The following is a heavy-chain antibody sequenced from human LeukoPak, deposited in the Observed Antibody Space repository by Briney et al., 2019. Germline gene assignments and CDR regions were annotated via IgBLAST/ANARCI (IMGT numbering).Heavy chain of an antibody. D-gene: IGHD3-10*01. Sequence: PSETLSLTYTVSGGSISSYYWSWIRQPPGKGLEWIAYISGIGSINYNPSLKSRVTISLDTSKNQFSLKLSSVTAADTAVYYCAGHDTRGGAYDIWGQGTMVTVSS. CDR3: AGHDTRGGAYDI. V-gene: IGHV4-59*08. CDR1: GGSISSYY. J-gene: IGHJ3*02. CDR2: ISGIGSI.